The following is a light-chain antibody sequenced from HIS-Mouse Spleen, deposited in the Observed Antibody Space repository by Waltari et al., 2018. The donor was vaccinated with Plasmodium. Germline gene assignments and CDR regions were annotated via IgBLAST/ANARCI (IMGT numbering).Light chain of an antibody. V-gene: IGKV3-15*01. CDR3: QQYNNWSFT. CDR1: QSVSSN. J-gene: IGKJ3*01. Sequence: EIVLTQSPATLSVSPGERATLSCRASQSVSSNLAWYQHKPGQAPRLRIYGASTRATVIPAMFSGSGSGTEFTLTISSLQSEDFAVYYCQQYNNWSFTFGPGTKVDIK. CDR2: GAS.